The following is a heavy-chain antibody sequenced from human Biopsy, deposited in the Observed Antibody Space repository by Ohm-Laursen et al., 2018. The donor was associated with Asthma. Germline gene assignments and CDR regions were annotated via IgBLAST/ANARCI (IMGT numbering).Heavy chain of an antibody. CDR2: ISYDGNHK. CDR3: AKRRGYSGHDNDY. Sequence: SPRLSCAASGFMFRSFGMHWVRQAPGKGLEWVAVISYDGNHKFYEDSVKGRFTISRDNSKNTLYLQMNSLRTEDTAVYYCAKRRGYSGHDNDYWGQGTLVSVSS. V-gene: IGHV3-30*18. J-gene: IGHJ4*02. CDR1: GFMFRSFG. D-gene: IGHD5-12*01.